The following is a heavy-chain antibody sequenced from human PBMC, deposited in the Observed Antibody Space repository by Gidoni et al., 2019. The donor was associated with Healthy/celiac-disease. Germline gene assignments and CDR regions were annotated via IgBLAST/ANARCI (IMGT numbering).Heavy chain of an antibody. D-gene: IGHD6-19*01. V-gene: IGHV3-30-3*01. CDR2: ISDDGSNK. CDR1: GFTFSSYA. J-gene: IGHJ4*02. CDR3: ARDGGSGWYGDY. Sequence: QVQLVESGGGVVQPGRSLRLSCAASGFTFSSYAMNWVRQAPGKGLEWVEVISDDGSNKYYADSVKGRFTISRDNSKNTLYLQMNSLRAEDTAVYYCARDGGSGWYGDYWGQGTLVTVSS.